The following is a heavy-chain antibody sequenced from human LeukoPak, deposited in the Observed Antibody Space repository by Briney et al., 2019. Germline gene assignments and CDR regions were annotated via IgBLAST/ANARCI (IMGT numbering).Heavy chain of an antibody. CDR3: ASGMDIVVVPAAPAAFDI. CDR2: ISSSYI. Sequence: GGSLRLSCAASGFTFSSYSMNWVRQAPGKGLEWVSSISSSYIYYADSVKGRFTISRDNAKNSLYLQMNSLRAEDTAVYYCASGMDIVVVPAAPAAFDIWGQGTMVTVSS. J-gene: IGHJ3*02. CDR1: GFTFSSYS. D-gene: IGHD2-2*03. V-gene: IGHV3-21*01.